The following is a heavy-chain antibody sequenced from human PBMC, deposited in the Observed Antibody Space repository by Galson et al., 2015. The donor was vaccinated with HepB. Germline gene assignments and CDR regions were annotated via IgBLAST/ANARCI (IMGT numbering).Heavy chain of an antibody. J-gene: IGHJ3*02. D-gene: IGHD3-22*01. CDR2: INAGNGNT. CDR3: ARGEDYYDSRRRGAFDI. V-gene: IGHV1-3*01. Sequence: SVKVSCKASGYTFTSYAMHWVRQAPGQRLEWMGWINAGNGNTKYSQKFQGRVTITRDTSASTAYMELSSLRSEDTAVYYCARGEDYYDSRRRGAFDIWGQGTMVTVTS. CDR1: GYTFTSYA.